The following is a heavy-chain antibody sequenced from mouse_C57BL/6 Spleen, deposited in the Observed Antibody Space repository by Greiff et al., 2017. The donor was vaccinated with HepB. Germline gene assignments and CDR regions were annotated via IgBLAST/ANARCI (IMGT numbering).Heavy chain of an antibody. CDR1: GYTFTEYT. V-gene: IGHV1-62-2*01. CDR2: FYPGSGSI. D-gene: IGHD2-3*01. J-gene: IGHJ4*01. Sequence: QVQLKESGAELVKPGASVKLSCKASGYTFTEYTIHWVKQRSGQGLEWIGWFYPGSGSIKYNEKFKDKATLTADKSSSTVYMELSRVTSEDSAVYFCSRHEGVGGYYVCYYAMDYWGQGTSVTVSS. CDR3: SRHEGVGGYYVCYYAMDY.